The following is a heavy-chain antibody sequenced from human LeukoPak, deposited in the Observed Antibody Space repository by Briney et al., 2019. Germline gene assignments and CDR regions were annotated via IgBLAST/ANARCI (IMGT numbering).Heavy chain of an antibody. Sequence: GGSLRLSCAASGFTFSSYSMNWVRQAPGKGLEWVSSISSSSSYIYYADSVKGRFTISRDNAKNSLYLQMNSLRAEDTAVYYCAREVTDLYSYGSSAVFDYWGQGTLVTVSS. CDR2: ISSSSSYI. V-gene: IGHV3-21*01. CDR1: GFTFSSYS. CDR3: AREVTDLYSYGSSAVFDY. D-gene: IGHD5-18*01. J-gene: IGHJ4*02.